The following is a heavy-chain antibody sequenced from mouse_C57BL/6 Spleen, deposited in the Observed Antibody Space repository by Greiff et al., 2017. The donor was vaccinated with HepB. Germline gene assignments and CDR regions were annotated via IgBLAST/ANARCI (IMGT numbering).Heavy chain of an antibody. CDR2: ISYSGST. V-gene: IGHV3-1*01. CDR3: ARDQYYGSSYAWFAY. CDR1: GYSITSGYD. D-gene: IGHD1-1*01. J-gene: IGHJ3*01. Sequence: EVKLQESGPGMVKPSQSLSLTCTVTGYSITSGYDWHWIRHFPGNKLEWMGYISYSGSTNYNPSLKSRISITHDTSKNHFFLKLNSVTTEDTATYYCARDQYYGSSYAWFAYWGQGTLVTVSA.